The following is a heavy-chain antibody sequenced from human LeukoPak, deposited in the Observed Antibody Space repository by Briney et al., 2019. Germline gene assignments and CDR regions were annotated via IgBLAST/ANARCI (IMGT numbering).Heavy chain of an antibody. J-gene: IGHJ4*02. CDR3: ASRGR. CDR1: GYSISSGYY. D-gene: IGHD1-26*01. Sequence: PSETLSLTCSVSGYSISSGYYWGWIRQPPGKGLEWIGRIYHSGSTYYDPSLKSRVTISVDTSRNQFSLNLTSVPAADTAVYYCASRGRWGQGTLVTVSS. CDR2: IYHSGST. V-gene: IGHV4-38-2*02.